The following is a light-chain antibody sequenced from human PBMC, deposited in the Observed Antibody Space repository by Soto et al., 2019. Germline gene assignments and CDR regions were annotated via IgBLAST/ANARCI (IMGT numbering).Light chain of an antibody. Sequence: QSALTQPPSASGSPGQSVTISCTGTSSDVGGYNYVSWYQQHPGKAPKLMIYDVSSRPSGVPDRFSGSKSGNTASLTVSGPQAEDEADYYCSSYAGTHIVFGTGTKVTVL. CDR2: DVS. CDR3: SSYAGTHIV. J-gene: IGLJ1*01. V-gene: IGLV2-8*01. CDR1: SSDVGGYNY.